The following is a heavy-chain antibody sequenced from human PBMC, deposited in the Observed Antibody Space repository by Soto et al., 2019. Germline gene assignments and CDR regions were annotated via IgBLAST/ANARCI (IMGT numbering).Heavy chain of an antibody. J-gene: IGHJ6*02. Sequence: ASVKVSCKASGYTFTSYDINWVRQATGQGLEWMGWMNPNSGNTGYAQKFQGRVTMTRNTSISTAYMELSSLRSEDTAVYYCARGVRSSGWWGYYYYGMDVWGQGTTVTVSS. CDR2: MNPNSGNT. CDR1: GYTFTSYD. V-gene: IGHV1-8*01. CDR3: ARGVRSSGWWGYYYYGMDV. D-gene: IGHD6-19*01.